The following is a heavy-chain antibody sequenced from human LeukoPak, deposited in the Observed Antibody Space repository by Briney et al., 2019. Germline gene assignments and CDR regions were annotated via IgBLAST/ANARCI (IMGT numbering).Heavy chain of an antibody. CDR2: ISSSGDTI. Sequence: PGGSLRLSCAASGFPFSDYYMSWIRQAPGKGLEWVSYISSSGDTIYYADSVKGRFTISRDNAKNSVHLQMNSLRAEDTAVYYCARVVHYGSGPAVGWGQGILVTVSS. CDR3: ARVVHYGSGPAVG. J-gene: IGHJ4*02. D-gene: IGHD3-10*01. V-gene: IGHV3-11*01. CDR1: GFPFSDYY.